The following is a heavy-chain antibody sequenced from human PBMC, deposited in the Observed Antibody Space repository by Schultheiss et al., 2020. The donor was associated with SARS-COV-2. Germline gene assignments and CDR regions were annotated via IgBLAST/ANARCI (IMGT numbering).Heavy chain of an antibody. D-gene: IGHD2-15*01. CDR3: IVVVVAATDFDY. Sequence: SETLSLTCTVSGGSISSGGYYWSWIRQHPGKGLEWIGYIYYSGSTYYNPSLKSRVTISVDTSKNQFSLKLSSVTAADTAVYLPIVVVVAATDFDYWGQGTLVTVSS. CDR2: IYYSGST. J-gene: IGHJ4*02. V-gene: IGHV4-31*03. CDR1: GGSISSGGYY.